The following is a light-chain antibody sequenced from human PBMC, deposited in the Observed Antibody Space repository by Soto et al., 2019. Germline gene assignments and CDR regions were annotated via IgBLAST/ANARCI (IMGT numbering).Light chain of an antibody. J-gene: IGKJ4*01. CDR2: SAS. CDR3: QQRTNWPPT. V-gene: IGKV3-11*01. CDR1: QSVRND. Sequence: EIVLTQSPATLSLSPGERATLSCRASQSVRNDLVWYHQKPGQAPGVLIYSASNRATGIPARFSGSGSGTDFTLTISILEPEDFAVYYCQQRTNWPPTFGGGTKVEMK.